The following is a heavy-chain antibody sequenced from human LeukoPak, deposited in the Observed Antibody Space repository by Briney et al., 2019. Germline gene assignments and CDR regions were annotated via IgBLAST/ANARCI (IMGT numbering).Heavy chain of an antibody. D-gene: IGHD3-22*01. Sequence: ASVKVSCKVSGYTLTELSMHWVRQAPGKGLEWMGGFDPEDGETIYAQKSQGRVTMTEDTSTDTAYMELSSLRSEDTAVYYCATVFRGYYSFDYWGQGTLVTVSS. V-gene: IGHV1-24*01. CDR3: ATVFRGYYSFDY. CDR1: GYTLTELS. J-gene: IGHJ4*02. CDR2: FDPEDGET.